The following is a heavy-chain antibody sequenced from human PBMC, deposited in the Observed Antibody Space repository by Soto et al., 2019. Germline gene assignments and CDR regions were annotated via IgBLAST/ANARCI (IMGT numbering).Heavy chain of an antibody. V-gene: IGHV3-73*02. CDR2: IRSKANSHAT. D-gene: IGHD3-10*01. CDR3: TRPRGSGDY. Sequence: EVQLVESGGGLVQPGGSLKLSCAASGFTFSGSAMHWVRQAPGKGLEWVGRIRSKANSHATAYAASVNGRFTISRDDSKNTAYLQMNSLKTEDTAVYYCTRPRGSGDYWGQGTLVTVSS. CDR1: GFTFSGSA. J-gene: IGHJ4*02.